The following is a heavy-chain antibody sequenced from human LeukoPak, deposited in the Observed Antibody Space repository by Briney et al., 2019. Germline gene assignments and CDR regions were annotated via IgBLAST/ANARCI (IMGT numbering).Heavy chain of an antibody. V-gene: IGHV4-61*01. CDR2: IYYSGST. D-gene: IGHD2-8*01. Sequence: SETLSLTCTVSGGSVSSGSYYWSWIRQPSGKGLEWIGYIYYSGSTNYNPSLKSRVTISVDTSKNQFSLKLSSVTAADTAVYYCARGVMDHDAFDIWGQGTMVTVSS. CDR1: GGSVSSGSYY. J-gene: IGHJ3*02. CDR3: ARGVMDHDAFDI.